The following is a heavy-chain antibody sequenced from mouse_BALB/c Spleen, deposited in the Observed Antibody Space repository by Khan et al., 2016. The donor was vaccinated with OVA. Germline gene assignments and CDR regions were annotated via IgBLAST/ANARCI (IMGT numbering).Heavy chain of an antibody. CDR3: VREGAYYRSDGWFAY. Sequence: QVQLQQSGAELARPGASVKMSCKASGYTFTSYTMHWVRQRPGPALEWNGHINPSNNYTNYNQNFKDKATLFVDKSSSTAYMQLRRLTSEDSAVYYCVREGAYYRSDGWFAYWGQGTLVTVSA. D-gene: IGHD2-14*01. CDR2: INPSNNYT. V-gene: IGHV1-4*01. J-gene: IGHJ3*01. CDR1: GYTFTSYT.